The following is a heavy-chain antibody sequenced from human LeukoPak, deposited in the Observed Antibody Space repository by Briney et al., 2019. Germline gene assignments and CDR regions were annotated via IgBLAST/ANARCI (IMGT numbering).Heavy chain of an antibody. CDR3: AKAAGDYDILSGYPNGRFDY. J-gene: IGHJ4*02. V-gene: IGHV3-23*01. D-gene: IGHD3-9*01. CDR2: ISGSGGRT. CDR1: GFIFSSYA. Sequence: GGSLRLSCAASGFIFSSYAVSWVRQAPGKGLEWVSAISGSGGRTYYADSVKGRFTISRDNSKNTLYLQMNSLRAEDTAVYYCAKAAGDYDILSGYPNGRFDYWGQGTLVTVSS.